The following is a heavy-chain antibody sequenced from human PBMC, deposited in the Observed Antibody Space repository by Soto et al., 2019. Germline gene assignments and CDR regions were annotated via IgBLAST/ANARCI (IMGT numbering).Heavy chain of an antibody. CDR1: GFTFDDYA. CDR3: EKDTLRLVEGSFNWFDT. V-gene: IGHV3-9*01. J-gene: IGHJ5*02. Sequence: GGSLRLSCAASGFTFDDYAMHWVRQAPGKGLVWVSGISWNSGSIGYADSVKGRFTIARDKAKDSLYLQKISLRAEDTALYYCEKDTLRLVEGSFNWFDTWGQGTLVTVS. CDR2: ISWNSGSI. D-gene: IGHD3-3*01.